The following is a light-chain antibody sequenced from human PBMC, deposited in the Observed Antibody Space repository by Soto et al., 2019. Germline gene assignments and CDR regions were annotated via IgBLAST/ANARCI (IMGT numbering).Light chain of an antibody. CDR1: SSDVGGYNY. CDR2: EVS. J-gene: IGLJ1*01. Sequence: QSVLPQPASVSGSPGQSITISCTGTSSDVGGYNYVSWYQQHPGKAPKLMIYEVSNRPSGVSNRFSGSKSGNTASLTISGLQAEDEADYYCCSYAGRYTYVFGTGTKVTVL. CDR3: CSYAGRYTYV. V-gene: IGLV2-14*01.